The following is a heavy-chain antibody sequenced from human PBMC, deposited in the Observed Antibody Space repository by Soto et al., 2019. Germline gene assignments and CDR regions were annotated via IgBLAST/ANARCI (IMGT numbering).Heavy chain of an antibody. D-gene: IGHD3-22*01. CDR3: ATYSSGYHGY. J-gene: IGHJ4*02. CDR2: IKSKTDGGTT. CDR1: AFTFSKAC. Sequence: GGSLRLSCPASAFTFSKACMNWARQAPGKGLEWVGRIKSKTDGGTTDYAAPVKSRFTISRDDSKNTLYLQMNSLKTEDTAVYYCATYSSGYHGYWGQGTLVTAPQ. V-gene: IGHV3-15*07.